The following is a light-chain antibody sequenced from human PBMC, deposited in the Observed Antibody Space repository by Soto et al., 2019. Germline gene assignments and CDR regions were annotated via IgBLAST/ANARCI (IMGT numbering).Light chain of an antibody. V-gene: IGKV3-15*01. J-gene: IGKJ5*01. CDR2: GAS. CDR3: QQYNNWIT. Sequence: EIVMTQSPATLSVSPRERATLSCRASQSVNSTLAWYQQKPGQAPRLLIYGASTKATGIPARCSGSGSGTEFTLTMSSLQSEDFAVYYCQQYNNWITFGQGTRLEIK. CDR1: QSVNST.